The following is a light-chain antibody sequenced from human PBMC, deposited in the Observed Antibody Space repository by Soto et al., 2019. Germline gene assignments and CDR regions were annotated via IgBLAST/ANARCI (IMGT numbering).Light chain of an antibody. CDR3: RQYGSSGT. CDR1: QSVNNF. Sequence: EIVLTQSPATLSLSPGERATLSCRASQSVNNFLAWYQQRPGQAPRLLMYEASNRATGVPARFSGSGSGTDFTLTISSLGPEDFAVYYCRQYGSSGTFGQGTKVDI. J-gene: IGKJ1*01. CDR2: EAS. V-gene: IGKV3-11*01.